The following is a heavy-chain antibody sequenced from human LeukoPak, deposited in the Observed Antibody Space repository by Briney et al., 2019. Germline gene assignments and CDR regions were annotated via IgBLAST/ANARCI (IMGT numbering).Heavy chain of an antibody. CDR1: GFTFSSYA. V-gene: IGHV3-23*01. CDR2: ISGSGGST. Sequence: GGSLRLSCAASGFTFSSYAMSWARQAPGKGLEWVSAISGSGGSTYYADSVKGRFTISRDNSKNTLYLQMNSLRAEDTAVYYCAKGPTAHDAFDIWGQGTMVTVSS. D-gene: IGHD4-17*01. CDR3: AKGPTAHDAFDI. J-gene: IGHJ3*02.